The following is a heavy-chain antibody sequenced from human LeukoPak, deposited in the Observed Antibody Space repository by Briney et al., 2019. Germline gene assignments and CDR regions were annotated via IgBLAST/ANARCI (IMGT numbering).Heavy chain of an antibody. CDR3: ARDPPAVAANTYG. V-gene: IGHV3-66*01. Sequence: GGSLRLSCAASGVTVGNNYMNWVRRAPGKGLEWVSLIYSGGSTHYADSVKDRFTISRDNSKNTLYLQMNSLRVVDTAVYYCARDPPAVAANTYGWGQGTLVTVSS. CDR1: GVTVGNNY. J-gene: IGHJ4*02. CDR2: IYSGGST. D-gene: IGHD6-6*01.